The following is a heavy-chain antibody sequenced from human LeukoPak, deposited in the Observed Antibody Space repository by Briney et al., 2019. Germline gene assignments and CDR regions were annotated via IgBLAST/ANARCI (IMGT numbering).Heavy chain of an antibody. D-gene: IGHD3-16*02. J-gene: IGHJ4*02. Sequence: GGSLRLSCAASGFTFSSYAMSWVRQAPGKGLEWVSAISGSGGSTYYADSVKGRFTISRDNSKNTLYLQMNSLRAEDTAVYYCARGRSQLRLGELSSWGQGTLVTVSS. CDR2: ISGSGGST. CDR1: GFTFSSYA. CDR3: ARGRSQLRLGELSS. V-gene: IGHV3-23*01.